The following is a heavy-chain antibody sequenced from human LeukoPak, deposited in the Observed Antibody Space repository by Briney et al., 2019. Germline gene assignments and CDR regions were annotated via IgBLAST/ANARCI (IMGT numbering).Heavy chain of an antibody. J-gene: IGHJ3*02. D-gene: IGHD4-17*01. CDR1: GGSISSYY. V-gene: IGHV4-59*08. Sequence: PSETLSLTGTVSGGSISSYYWSWIRQPPGKGLEWIGYIYYSGSTNYNPSLKSRVTISVDTSKNQFSLKLSSVTAAGTAVYYCAGLLDYGDYGDAFDIWGQGTMVTVSS. CDR2: IYYSGST. CDR3: AGLLDYGDYGDAFDI.